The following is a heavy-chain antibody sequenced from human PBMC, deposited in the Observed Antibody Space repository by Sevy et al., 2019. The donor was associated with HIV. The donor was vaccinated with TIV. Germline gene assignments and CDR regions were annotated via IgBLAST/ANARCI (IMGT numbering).Heavy chain of an antibody. D-gene: IGHD6-13*01. CDR3: ARGHSSSSPYFDH. Sequence: GGSLRLSCAASGFTFSTYTMNWVRQAPGKALQWVSSISFSSNYIFFADSMKGRFTISRDNAKNSLYLQMNSLRAEDTAVYYCARGHSSSSPYFDHWGQGTLVTVSS. J-gene: IGHJ4*02. CDR1: GFTFSTYT. CDR2: ISFSSNYI. V-gene: IGHV3-21*01.